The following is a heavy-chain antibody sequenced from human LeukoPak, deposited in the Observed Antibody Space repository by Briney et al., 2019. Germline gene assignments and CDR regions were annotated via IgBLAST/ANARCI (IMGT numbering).Heavy chain of an antibody. V-gene: IGHV3-23*01. J-gene: IGHJ4*02. CDR3: AKAGGYSYGINFDY. CDR2: ISGSGGST. CDR1: GFTFSSYG. D-gene: IGHD5-18*01. Sequence: PGGSLRLSCAASGFTFSSYGMHWVRQAPGKGLEWVSAISGSGGSTYYADSVKGRFTISRDNSENTVYLQLNSLRAEDTALYYCAKAGGYSYGINFDYWGQGTLVTVSS.